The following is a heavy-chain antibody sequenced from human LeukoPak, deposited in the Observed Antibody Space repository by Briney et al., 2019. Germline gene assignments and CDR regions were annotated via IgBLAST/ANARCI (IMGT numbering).Heavy chain of an antibody. CDR2: IYYSGST. CDR3: ARELLGGSDDAFDI. CDR1: GGSISSGGYY. J-gene: IGHJ3*02. D-gene: IGHD3-16*01. Sequence: SETLSLTCTVSGGSISSGGYYWSWIRQHPGKGLEWIGYIYYSGSTYYNPSLKSRVTISVDTSKNQFSLKLSSVTAADTAVYYCARELLGGSDDAFDIWGQGTMVTVSS. V-gene: IGHV4-31*03.